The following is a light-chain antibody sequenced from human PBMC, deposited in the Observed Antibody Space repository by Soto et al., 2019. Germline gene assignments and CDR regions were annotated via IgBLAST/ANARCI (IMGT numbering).Light chain of an antibody. J-gene: IGKJ1*01. Sequence: DIQMTQSPSSLSASVGDRVTTTCRASQGIGTYLAWYQHKAGKAPELLIYAASTLQSGVPSRFSGSGSGTEFTLTISSLQPEDFATYYCQQLNSYPWTFGQGTKVDIK. V-gene: IGKV1-9*01. CDR1: QGIGTY. CDR3: QQLNSYPWT. CDR2: AAS.